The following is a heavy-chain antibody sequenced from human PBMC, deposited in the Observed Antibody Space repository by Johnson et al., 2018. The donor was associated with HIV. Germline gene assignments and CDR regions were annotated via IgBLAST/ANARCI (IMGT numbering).Heavy chain of an antibody. D-gene: IGHD3-10*01. CDR2: IKQDGSER. Sequence: VQLVESGGGLVQPGGSLRLSCAASGFTFSIYWMSWVRQAPGKGLEWVANIKQDGSERYYVDFVKGRFTISRDNSKKTLSLQMNSLRPEDTAVYYCAKSSSATYYGDAFDMWGQGTMVTVSS. CDR3: AKSSSATYYGDAFDM. CDR1: GFTFSIYW. J-gene: IGHJ3*02. V-gene: IGHV3-7*01.